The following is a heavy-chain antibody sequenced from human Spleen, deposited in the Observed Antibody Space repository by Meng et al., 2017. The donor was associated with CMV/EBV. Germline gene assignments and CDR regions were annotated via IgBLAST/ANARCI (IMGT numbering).Heavy chain of an antibody. V-gene: IGHV1-2*02. CDR2: INPNSGGT. CDR1: YPFTGYY. J-gene: IGHJ4*02. D-gene: IGHD3-3*01. CDR3: ARAALRFSEWSVIAMGY. Sequence: YPFTGYYMHWVRQAPGQGLEWMGWINPNSGGTNYAQKFQGRVTMTRDTSISTAYMEMRRLRSDDTAVYYCARAALRFSEWSVIAMGYWGQGTLVTVSS.